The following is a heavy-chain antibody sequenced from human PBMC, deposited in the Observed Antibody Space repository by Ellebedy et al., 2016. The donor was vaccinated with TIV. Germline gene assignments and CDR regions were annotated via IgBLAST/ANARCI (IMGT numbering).Heavy chain of an antibody. CDR3: ATLWGRVATIPGY. Sequence: MPSETLSLTCTVSNYSISSSTYFWGWIRQPPGKGLEWIGSIFYSGSTYYNSSLKSRVTISVDTSKNQFSLKLISVTAADTAVYYCATLWGRVATIPGYWGQGTLVTVSS. CDR2: IFYSGST. V-gene: IGHV4-39*01. D-gene: IGHD5-12*01. J-gene: IGHJ4*02. CDR1: NYSISSSTYF.